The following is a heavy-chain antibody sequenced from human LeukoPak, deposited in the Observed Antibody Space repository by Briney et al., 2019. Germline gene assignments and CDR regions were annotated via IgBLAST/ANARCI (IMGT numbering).Heavy chain of an antibody. V-gene: IGHV3-23*01. Sequence: GGSLRLSCAASGFTFSNYAMTWVRQAPGKGLEGVSSISGNGYNTYYADSVKGRFTISRDNSKNTLFLQMSSLRAEDTAVYYCARGGSWFAPWGQGTLVTVSS. CDR2: ISGNGYNT. CDR1: GFTFSNYA. J-gene: IGHJ5*02. D-gene: IGHD3-10*01. CDR3: ARGGSWFAP.